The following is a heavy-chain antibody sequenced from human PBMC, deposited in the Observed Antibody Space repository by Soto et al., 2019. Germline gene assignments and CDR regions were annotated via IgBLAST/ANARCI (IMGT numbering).Heavy chain of an antibody. V-gene: IGHV4-39*01. CDR2: IYYSGST. CDR3: ARQYSSSWYVVY. J-gene: IGHJ4*02. CDR1: GGSIISISYY. D-gene: IGHD6-13*01. Sequence: SETLSLTCTVSGGSIISISYYWVWIRQPPGKGLEWIGSIYYSGSTYYNPSLKSRVTISVDTSKNQFSLKLSSVTAADAAVYYCARQYSSSWYVVYWGQGTLVTVSS.